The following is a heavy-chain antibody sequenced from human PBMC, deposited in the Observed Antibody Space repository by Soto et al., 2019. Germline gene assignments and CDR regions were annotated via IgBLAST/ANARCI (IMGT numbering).Heavy chain of an antibody. CDR1: GGSFSSNP. D-gene: IGHD5-18*01. CDR2: IIPIFATV. V-gene: IGHV1-69*01. CDR3: ARGGRGYSSAPRYYFDY. Sequence: QVQLVQSGSEVKKPGSSVKVSCKASGGSFSSNPISWVRQAPGQGLEWMAGIIPIFATVHYAQKFQGRVTITADESTSTAYMEXTXLXXXXTAVYFCARGGRGYSSAPRYYFDYWGQGTLV. J-gene: IGHJ4*02.